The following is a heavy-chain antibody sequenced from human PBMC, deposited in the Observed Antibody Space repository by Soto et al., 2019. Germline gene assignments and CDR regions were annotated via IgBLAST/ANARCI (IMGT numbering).Heavy chain of an antibody. CDR1: GFTVSSYA. Sequence: EVQLLESGGGLVQPGGSLRLSCAASGFTVSSYAMGWVRQAPGTWLEWVSVIDGSGGDTSFADSVKGRFTISSDNSKNTLYLHMNSLRAEDTARYYCVKESVAAAYVEPSPFDFWVQGTLVTVSS. V-gene: IGHV3-23*01. CDR3: VKESVAAAYVEPSPFDF. CDR2: IDGSGGDT. D-gene: IGHD2-15*01. J-gene: IGHJ4*02.